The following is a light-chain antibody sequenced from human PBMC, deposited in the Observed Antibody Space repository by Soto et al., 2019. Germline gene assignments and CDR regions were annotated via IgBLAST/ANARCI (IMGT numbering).Light chain of an antibody. Sequence: DIQMTQSPSTLSASVGARVTITCRASQSISTWLACYQQEPGKAPKLLIHKASSLQSGVPSRFSGSGSGTDFTPTISSLHPDDFATYYCQQYNSYSPTFGQGTKVDIK. J-gene: IGKJ1*01. CDR2: KAS. CDR1: QSISTW. V-gene: IGKV1-5*03. CDR3: QQYNSYSPT.